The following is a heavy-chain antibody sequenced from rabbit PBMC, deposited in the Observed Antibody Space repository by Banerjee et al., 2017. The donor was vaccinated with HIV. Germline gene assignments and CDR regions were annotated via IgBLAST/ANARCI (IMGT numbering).Heavy chain of an antibody. CDR1: GLDFSTYS. V-gene: IGHV1S45*01. J-gene: IGHJ4*01. D-gene: IGHD8-1*01. CDR2: IYGGSGST. CDR3: ARDDHDSNYWGFYFNL. Sequence: QEQLVESGGGLVQPGGSLKLSCKASGLDFSTYSMSWVRQAPGKGLEWIACIYGGSGSTYYASWAKGRFTISKTSSTTVTLQMTSLTAADTATYFCARDDHDSNYWGFYFNLWGQGTLVTVS.